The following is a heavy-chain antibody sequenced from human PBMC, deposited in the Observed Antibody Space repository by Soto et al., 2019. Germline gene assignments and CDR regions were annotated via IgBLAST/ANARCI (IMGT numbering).Heavy chain of an antibody. CDR3: ARGVDTAMAPTG. CDR1: GGSISSGGYY. D-gene: IGHD5-18*01. V-gene: IGHV4-31*03. Sequence: PSETLSLTCTVSGGSISSGGYYWSWIRQHPGKGLEWIGYIYYSGSTYYNPSLKSRVTISVDTSKNQFSLKLSSVTAADTAVYYCARGVDTAMAPTGWGQGTLVTVSS. J-gene: IGHJ4*02. CDR2: IYYSGST.